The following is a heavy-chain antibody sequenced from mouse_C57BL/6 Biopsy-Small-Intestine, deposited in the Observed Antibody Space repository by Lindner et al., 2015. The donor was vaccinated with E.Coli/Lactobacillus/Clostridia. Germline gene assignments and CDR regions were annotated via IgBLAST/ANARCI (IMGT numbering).Heavy chain of an antibody. Sequence: VQLQESGAELVKPGASVKLSCTASGLNIKDYYMRWVIQRTEQGLEWIGRIDPEDGETQYAPKFQGKATITADTSSNTAYLQLISLTSEDTAVYYCAGGRSYWYFDVWGTGTTVTVSS. V-gene: IGHV14-2*01. D-gene: IGHD1-1*01. CDR1: GLNIKDYY. CDR2: IDPEDGET. CDR3: AGGRSYWYFDV. J-gene: IGHJ1*03.